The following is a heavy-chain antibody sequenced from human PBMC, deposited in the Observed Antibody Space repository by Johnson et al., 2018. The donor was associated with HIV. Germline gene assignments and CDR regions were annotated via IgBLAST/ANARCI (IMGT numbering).Heavy chain of an antibody. Sequence: QVQLVESGGGVVQPGRSLRLSCAASGFTFSSYAMHWVRQAPGKRLEWVAVISYDGSNKYYADSVKGRFTISRDNSKNTLYLEMNSLRAEDTAVYYCARDLNRYYYGSVKAFDIWGQGTMVTVSS. CDR1: GFTFSSYA. D-gene: IGHD3-10*01. CDR2: ISYDGSNK. V-gene: IGHV3-30*04. J-gene: IGHJ3*02. CDR3: ARDLNRYYYGSVKAFDI.